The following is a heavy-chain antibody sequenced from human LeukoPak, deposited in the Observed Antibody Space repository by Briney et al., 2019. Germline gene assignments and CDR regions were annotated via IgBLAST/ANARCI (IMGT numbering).Heavy chain of an antibody. CDR3: AKSVGYHSDRSGYYWLGTFDS. D-gene: IGHD3-22*01. Sequence: GGSLRLSCAASGFTLSSYSMNWVRQAPGKGLEWVSYISSSSTHIYYADSVKGRFTISRDNARNSLYLQMNSLRAEDTAVYYCAKSVGYHSDRSGYYWLGTFDSWGQGTLVTVSS. J-gene: IGHJ4*02. V-gene: IGHV3-21*04. CDR1: GFTLSSYS. CDR2: ISSSSTHI.